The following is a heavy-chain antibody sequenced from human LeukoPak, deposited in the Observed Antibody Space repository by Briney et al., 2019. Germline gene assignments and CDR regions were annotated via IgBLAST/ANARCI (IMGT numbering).Heavy chain of an antibody. Sequence: GESLRLSCAASGFTFSNAWMSWVRQAPGKGLEWVGRIKSKTDGGTTDYAAPVKGRFTISRDDSKNTLYLQMNSLKTEDTAVYYCTTVDTAMVSRRAFDIWGQGTMVTVSS. J-gene: IGHJ3*02. V-gene: IGHV3-15*01. CDR3: TTVDTAMVSRRAFDI. D-gene: IGHD5-18*01. CDR2: IKSKTDGGTT. CDR1: GFTFSNAW.